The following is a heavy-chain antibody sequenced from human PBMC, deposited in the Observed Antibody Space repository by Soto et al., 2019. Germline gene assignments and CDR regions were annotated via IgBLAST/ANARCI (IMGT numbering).Heavy chain of an antibody. Sequence: GGSLRLSCAASGFTFSSYDMHWVRQATGKGLEWVSAIGTAGDTYYPGSVKGRFTISRENAKNSLYLQMNSLRAEDTAVYYCARSGYLYYYYGMDVWGQGTTVTVSS. CDR3: ARSGYLYYYYGMDV. V-gene: IGHV3-13*01. D-gene: IGHD3-3*01. CDR1: GFTFSSYD. CDR2: IGTAGDT. J-gene: IGHJ6*02.